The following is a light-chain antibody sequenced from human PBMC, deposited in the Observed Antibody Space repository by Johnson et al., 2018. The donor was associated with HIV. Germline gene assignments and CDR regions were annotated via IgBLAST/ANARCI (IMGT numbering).Light chain of an antibody. CDR2: EKK. J-gene: IGLJ1*01. V-gene: IGLV1-51*02. CDR1: SSNIGKNY. Sequence: QSVLTQPPSVSAAPGQMVSISCSGSSSNIGKNYVSWYQQFPGTAPKLLIHEKKKRPSGIPYRFSGSTSGTSATLDITGLQTGDEADYYCGTWDSSLSAYVFGTGTKVTVL. CDR3: GTWDSSLSAYV.